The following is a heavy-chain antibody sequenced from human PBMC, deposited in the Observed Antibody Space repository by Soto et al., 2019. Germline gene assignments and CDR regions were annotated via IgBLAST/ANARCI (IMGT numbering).Heavy chain of an antibody. CDR1: GYTFTGYY. Sequence: ASVKVSCKASGYTFTGYYMHWVRQAPGQGLEWMGWINPNSGGTNYAQKFQGLVTMTRDTSISTAYMELSRLRSDDTAVYYCARDHRGYSYGSRYYYGMDVWGQGTTVTVSS. V-gene: IGHV1-2*04. CDR3: ARDHRGYSYGSRYYYGMDV. D-gene: IGHD5-18*01. CDR2: INPNSGGT. J-gene: IGHJ6*02.